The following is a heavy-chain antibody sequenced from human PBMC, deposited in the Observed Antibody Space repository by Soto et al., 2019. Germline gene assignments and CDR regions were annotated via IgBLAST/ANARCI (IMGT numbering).Heavy chain of an antibody. CDR3: ARAAKRYFDS. CDR1: GGTFNTFA. J-gene: IGHJ4*02. Sequence: QVQLVQSGAEVKKPGSSVNVSCKASGGTFNTFAISWVRQAPGQGLEYLGGIVPILGPAFYAQRFQGRVTITEDKSTNTAYLELTSLSSEDTAVYYCARAAKRYFDSWGQGTQVTVSS. CDR2: IVPILGPA. V-gene: IGHV1-69*06.